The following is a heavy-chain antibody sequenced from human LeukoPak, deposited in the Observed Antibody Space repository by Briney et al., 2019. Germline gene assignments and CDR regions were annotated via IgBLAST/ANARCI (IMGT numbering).Heavy chain of an antibody. CDR3: ASKAAAESY. D-gene: IGHD6-13*01. J-gene: IGHJ1*01. Sequence: TGGSLRLSCAASGFIYSSYWMSWVRQAPGKGLEWVANIKEDGSGKYYVDSVKGRFTISRDNTKNSLYLQMNSLRVEDTAVYYCASKAAAESYWGQGTLVTVSS. CDR2: IKEDGSGK. CDR1: GFIYSSYW. V-gene: IGHV3-7*02.